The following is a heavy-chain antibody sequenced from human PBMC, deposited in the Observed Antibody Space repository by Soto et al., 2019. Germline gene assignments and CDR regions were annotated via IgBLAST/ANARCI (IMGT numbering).Heavy chain of an antibody. J-gene: IGHJ4*02. D-gene: IGHD3-16*01. CDR1: GYTFTSYA. CDR2: INAGNGNT. CDR3: ARVPTGVSVSYDYFDF. V-gene: IGHV1-3*01. Sequence: QVQLVQSGAEVKKPGASVKVSCKASGYTFTSYAMHWVRQAPGQRLEWMGWINAGNGNTKYSQKFQGRVTITRDTSASTADMELSSLRSEDTAVYDCARVPTGVSVSYDYFDFWGQGTLVTVAS.